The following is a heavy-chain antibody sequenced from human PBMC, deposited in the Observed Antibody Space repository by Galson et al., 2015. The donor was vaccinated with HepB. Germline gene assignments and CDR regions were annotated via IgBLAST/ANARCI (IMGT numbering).Heavy chain of an antibody. CDR3: AADSELNTSYYYDSSGVDAFDI. J-gene: IGHJ3*02. V-gene: IGHV1-58*01. Sequence: SVKVSCKASGFTFTSSAVQWVRQARGQRLEWIGWIVVGSGNTNYAQKFQERVTITRDMSTSTAYMELSSLRSEDTAVYYCAADSELNTSYYYDSSGVDAFDIWGQGTMVTVSS. CDR1: GFTFTSSA. D-gene: IGHD3-22*01. CDR2: IVVGSGNT.